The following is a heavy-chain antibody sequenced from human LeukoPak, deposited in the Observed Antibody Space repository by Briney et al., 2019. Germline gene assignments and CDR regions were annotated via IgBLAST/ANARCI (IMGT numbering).Heavy chain of an antibody. CDR2: IWYDGSNK. CDR1: GFTFSSYG. Sequence: GGSLRLSCAASGFTFSSYGMHWVRQATGKGLEWVAVIWYDGSNKYYADSVKGRFTISRDNSKNTLYLQMNSLRAEDTAVYYCARGGSPKGAFDIWGQGTMVTVSS. CDR3: ARGGSPKGAFDI. V-gene: IGHV3-33*01. J-gene: IGHJ3*02. D-gene: IGHD1-26*01.